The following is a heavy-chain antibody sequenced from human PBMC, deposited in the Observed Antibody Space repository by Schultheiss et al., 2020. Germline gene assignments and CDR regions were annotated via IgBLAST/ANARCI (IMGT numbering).Heavy chain of an antibody. CDR2: INTYNTNT. J-gene: IGHJ4*02. V-gene: IGHV1-18*01. CDR1: SYIYG. CDR3: ARDREGLYSIFDY. Sequence: ASVKVSCKASSYIYGVGWVRQAPGLGLEWMGWINTYNTNTRYAQKFQGRVTMTRDTSTSTVYMELRSLRSDDTAVYYCARDREGLYSIFDYWGQGTLVTVSS. D-gene: IGHD3-3*01.